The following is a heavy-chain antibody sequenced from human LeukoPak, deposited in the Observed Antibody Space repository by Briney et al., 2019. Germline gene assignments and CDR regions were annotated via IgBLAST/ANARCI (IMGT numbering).Heavy chain of an antibody. J-gene: IGHJ4*02. CDR3: ARDNDMGFEY. V-gene: IGHV4-34*01. Sequence: SETLSLTCAVYGGSFSGHYWSWIRQPPGKGLEWIGGINHGGSTNYNPSLKSRITMSVDTSKNQFSLKLSSVTAADTAVYYCARDNDMGFEYWGQGTLVTVSS. CDR2: INHGGST. D-gene: IGHD3-9*01. CDR1: GGSFSGHY.